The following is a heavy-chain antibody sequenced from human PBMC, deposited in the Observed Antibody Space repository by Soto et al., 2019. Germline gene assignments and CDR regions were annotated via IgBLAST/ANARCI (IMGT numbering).Heavy chain of an antibody. CDR3: AREYDIXTGSRTIYYYYYYGMDV. Sequence: ASVKVSCKASGYTFTSYGISWVRQAPGQGLEWMGWISAYNGNTNYAQKLQGRVTMTTDTSTSTAYMELRSLRSDDTAVYYCAREYDIXTGSRTIYYYYYYGMDVWGQGTTVTVSS. CDR1: GYTFTSYG. V-gene: IGHV1-18*04. J-gene: IGHJ6*02. CDR2: ISAYNGNT. D-gene: IGHD3-9*01.